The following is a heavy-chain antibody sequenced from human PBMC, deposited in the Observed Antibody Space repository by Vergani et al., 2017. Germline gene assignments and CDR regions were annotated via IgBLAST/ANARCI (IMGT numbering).Heavy chain of an antibody. Sequence: QVQLQESGPGLVKPSETLSLTCTVSGGSISSYYWSWIRQPPGKGLEWIGYIYYSGSTNYNPSLKSRVTISVDTSKNQFSLKLSSVTAADTAVYYCAREYGSRSYYRDYYYGMDVWGQGTTVTVSS. V-gene: IGHV4-59*01. D-gene: IGHD3-10*01. J-gene: IGHJ6*02. CDR1: GGSISSYY. CDR3: AREYGSRSYYRDYYYGMDV. CDR2: IYYSGST.